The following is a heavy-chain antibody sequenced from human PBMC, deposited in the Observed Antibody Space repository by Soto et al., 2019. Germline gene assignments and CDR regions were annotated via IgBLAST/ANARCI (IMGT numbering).Heavy chain of an antibody. V-gene: IGHV1-18*01. CDR3: ARDKASKNYDFWSGYRNWFDP. CDR2: ISAYNGNT. CDR1: GYTFTSYG. Sequence: ASVKVSCKASGYTFTSYGISWVRQAPGQGLEWMGWISAYNGNTNYAQKLQGRVTMTTDTSTSTAYMELRSLRSDDTAVYYCARDKASKNYDFWSGYRNWFDPWGQGTLVTVSS. D-gene: IGHD3-3*01. J-gene: IGHJ5*02.